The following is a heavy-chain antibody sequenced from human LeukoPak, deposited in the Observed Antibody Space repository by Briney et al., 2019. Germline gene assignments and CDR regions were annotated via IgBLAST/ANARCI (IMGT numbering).Heavy chain of an antibody. D-gene: IGHD3-22*01. V-gene: IGHV3-33*01. J-gene: IGHJ4*02. CDR2: IWYDGSNK. CDR3: AREGTYYYDSTRRGYYFDY. Sequence: GGSLRLSCAASGFTFSSYGMHWVRQAPGKGLEWVAVIWYDGSNKYYADSVKGRFTISRDNSKNTLYLQMNSLRAEDTAVYYCAREGTYYYDSTRRGYYFDYWGQGTLVTVSS. CDR1: GFTFSSYG.